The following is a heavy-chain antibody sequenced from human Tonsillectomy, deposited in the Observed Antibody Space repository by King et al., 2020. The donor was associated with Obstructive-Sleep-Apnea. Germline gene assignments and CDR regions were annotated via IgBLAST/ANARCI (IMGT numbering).Heavy chain of an antibody. CDR3: ARDGPVVVPAAMPGFNWFDP. V-gene: IGHV3-30-3*01. Sequence: VKLVESGGGVVRPGRSLRLSCAASGFTFSTYAMYWVRQAPGKGLEWVAVISYDGSNKYYADSVKGRFTISRDNSKNTLYLQMNSLRAEDTAVYYCARDGPVVVPAAMPGFNWFDPWGQGTLVIVSS. J-gene: IGHJ5*02. CDR2: ISYDGSNK. D-gene: IGHD2-2*01. CDR1: GFTFSTYA.